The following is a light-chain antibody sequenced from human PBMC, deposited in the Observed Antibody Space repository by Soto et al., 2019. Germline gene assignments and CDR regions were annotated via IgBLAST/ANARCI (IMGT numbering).Light chain of an antibody. CDR1: SSDVGAYNF. V-gene: IGLV2-14*03. Sequence: QSALTQPASVSGSPGQSITISCTGTSSDVGAYNFVSWYQQHPDKAPRLLIYDVTNRPSGVSRRFSGSKSGNTASLIISGLQAEDEAEYYCSSYISSTTPVVFGGGTKLTVL. CDR3: SSYISSTTPVV. J-gene: IGLJ2*01. CDR2: DVT.